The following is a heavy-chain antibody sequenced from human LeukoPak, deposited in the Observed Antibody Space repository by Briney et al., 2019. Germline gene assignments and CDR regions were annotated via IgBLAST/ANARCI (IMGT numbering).Heavy chain of an antibody. Sequence: GESLKISCKGSGYSFTSYRIGWVRQMPGKGLEWMGIIYPGDSDTRYSPSFQGQVTISADKSISTAYLQWSSLKASDTAMYYCARQGGDTGHYYDSSGYGAFDIWGQGTMVTVSS. CDR3: ARQGGDTGHYYDSSGYGAFDI. CDR2: IYPGDSDT. J-gene: IGHJ3*02. D-gene: IGHD3-22*01. CDR1: GYSFTSYR. V-gene: IGHV5-51*01.